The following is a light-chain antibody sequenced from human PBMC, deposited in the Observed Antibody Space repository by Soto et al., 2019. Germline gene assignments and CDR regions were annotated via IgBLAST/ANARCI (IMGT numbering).Light chain of an antibody. Sequence: ETVLTQSPGTLSLSPGERVTLSCRASQSVCSRCLAWYQQKPGQSPRLLIYGASSRATGIPDRFSGSGSGKAYPLPVSRREPEDLAVYSGQHYGTTPWTLGQGTKVEIK. V-gene: IGKV3-20*01. CDR3: QHYGTTPWT. CDR1: QSVCSRC. J-gene: IGKJ1*01. CDR2: GAS.